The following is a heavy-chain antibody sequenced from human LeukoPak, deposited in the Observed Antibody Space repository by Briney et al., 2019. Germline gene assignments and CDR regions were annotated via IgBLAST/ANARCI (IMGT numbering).Heavy chain of an antibody. CDR3: ARGGYCSSTSCQSYYYYMDV. Sequence: GGSLRLSCAASGFTLRSYTMNWVRQAPGKGLEWVSSIGISSNKIYYADSVKGRFIISRDNAKNSVYLQMNSLRAEDTTVYYCARGGYCSSTSCQSYYYYMDVWGKGTTVTVSS. CDR1: GFTLRSYT. J-gene: IGHJ6*03. D-gene: IGHD2-2*01. CDR2: IGISSNKI. V-gene: IGHV3-21*01.